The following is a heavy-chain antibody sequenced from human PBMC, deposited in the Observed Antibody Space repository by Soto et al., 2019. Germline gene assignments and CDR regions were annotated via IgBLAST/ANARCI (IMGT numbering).Heavy chain of an antibody. CDR2: IWYDGSNK. V-gene: IGHV3-33*01. D-gene: IGHD4-4*01. Sequence: LRLSCAASGVTFSSYGMHWVRQAPGKGLEWVAVIWYDGSNKYYADSVKGRFTISRDNSKNTLYLQMNSLRAEDTAVYYCARDSNYLGYGMDVWGQGTTVTVS. J-gene: IGHJ6*02. CDR1: GVTFSSYG. CDR3: ARDSNYLGYGMDV.